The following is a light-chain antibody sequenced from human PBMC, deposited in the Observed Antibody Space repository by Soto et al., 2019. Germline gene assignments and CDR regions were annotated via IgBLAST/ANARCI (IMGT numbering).Light chain of an antibody. Sequence: QSALTQPASVSGSPGQSITISCTGTSNDVGGYNYVSWYQQHPGKAPKLMIYEVSSRPSGVSNRFSGSKSGNTASLTISGLQAEDEADYYCSSYTISSTYVFGTGTKLTVL. CDR3: SSYTISSTYV. J-gene: IGLJ1*01. V-gene: IGLV2-14*01. CDR2: EVS. CDR1: SNDVGGYNY.